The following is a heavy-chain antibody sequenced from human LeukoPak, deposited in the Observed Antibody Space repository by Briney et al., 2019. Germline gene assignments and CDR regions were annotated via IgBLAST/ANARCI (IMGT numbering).Heavy chain of an antibody. V-gene: IGHV4-34*01. J-gene: IGHJ4*02. CDR2: INHSGST. CDR3: ARSFSGSYYFDY. D-gene: IGHD3-10*01. CDR1: GGSFSGYY. Sequence: PSETLSLTCAVYGGSFSGYYWSWIRQPPGKGLEWIGKINHSGSTNYNPSRKSRVTISVDTSKKQFSLKLSSVTAADTAVYYCARSFSGSYYFDYWGQGTLVTVSS.